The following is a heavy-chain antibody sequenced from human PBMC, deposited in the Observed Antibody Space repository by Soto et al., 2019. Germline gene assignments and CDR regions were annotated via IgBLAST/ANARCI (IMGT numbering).Heavy chain of an antibody. CDR1: GFTFSSYG. CDR2: IWYDGSNK. V-gene: IGHV3-33*01. Sequence: QVQLVESGGGVVQPGRSLRLSCAASGFTFSSYGMHWVRQAPGKGLEWVAVIWYDGSNKYYADSVKGRFTISRDNSKNTLYLQMNSLRAEDTAVYYCARDHGAVALHGMDVWGQGTTVTVSS. D-gene: IGHD6-19*01. J-gene: IGHJ6*02. CDR3: ARDHGAVALHGMDV.